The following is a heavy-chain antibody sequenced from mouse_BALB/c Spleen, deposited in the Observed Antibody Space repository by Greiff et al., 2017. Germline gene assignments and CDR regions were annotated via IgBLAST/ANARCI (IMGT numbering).Heavy chain of an antibody. CDR1: GYTFTSYT. CDR3: AREERMDY. V-gene: IGHV1-4*01. Sequence: VKLQESGADLARPGASVKMSCKASGYTFTSYTMHWVKQRPGQGLEWIGYINTSSGYTNYNQKFKDKATLTADKSSSTAYMQLSSLTSEDSAVYYCAREERMDYWGQGTSVTVSS. CDR2: INTSSGYT. J-gene: IGHJ4*01.